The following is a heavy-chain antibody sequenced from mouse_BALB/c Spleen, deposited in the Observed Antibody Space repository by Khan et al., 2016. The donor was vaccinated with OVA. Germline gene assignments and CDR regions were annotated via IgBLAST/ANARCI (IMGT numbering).Heavy chain of an antibody. V-gene: IGHV1-4*01. CDR1: GYTFTSYT. Sequence: QVQLKQSGAELARPGASVKMSCKASGYTFTSYTIHWIKKRPGQGLEWIGYINPSNGYTNYNQKFKDKATLTTDKSSTTAYLQLSRLPSDDSAVYNCVRDGAYHRNDGWFAYWGQGTLVTVSA. J-gene: IGHJ3*01. CDR2: INPSNGYT. CDR3: VRDGAYHRNDGWFAY. D-gene: IGHD2-14*01.